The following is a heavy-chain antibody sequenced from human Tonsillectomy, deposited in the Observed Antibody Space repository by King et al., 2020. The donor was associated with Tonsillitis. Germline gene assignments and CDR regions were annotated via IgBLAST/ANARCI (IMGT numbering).Heavy chain of an antibody. CDR2: INPNSGGA. D-gene: IGHD6-13*01. J-gene: IGHJ3*02. Sequence: VQLVESGAEVKKPGASVKVSCKASGYTFTGYYMHWVRQAPGQGLEWMGWINPNSGGANYAQKFQGKVTMTRDTSISPAYMELSRLRSDDTAVYYCAREPYSSRLDDAFDIWGQGTMVTVSS. CDR1: GYTFTGYY. V-gene: IGHV1-2*02. CDR3: AREPYSSRLDDAFDI.